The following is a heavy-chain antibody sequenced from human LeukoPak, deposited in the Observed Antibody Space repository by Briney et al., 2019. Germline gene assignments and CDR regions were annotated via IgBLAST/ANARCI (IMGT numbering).Heavy chain of an antibody. CDR3: AREDEWGGFDY. V-gene: IGHV4-31*03. CDR2: IYHSGST. J-gene: IGHJ4*02. CDR1: GGSISSGNYD. D-gene: IGHD1-26*01. Sequence: SQTLSLTCTVSGGSISSGNYDWSWIRQHPGKGLEWIGNIYHSGSTLYNASFKSRVTISLDPSANQFSMKVNSVTAADTAVYYCAREDEWGGFDYWGPGTLVTVSS.